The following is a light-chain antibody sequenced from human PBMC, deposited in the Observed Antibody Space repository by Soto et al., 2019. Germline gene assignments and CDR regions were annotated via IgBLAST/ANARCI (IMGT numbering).Light chain of an antibody. V-gene: IGKV3-20*01. CDR3: QQYGYSPLT. Sequence: EIVLTQSPGTLSLSPGERATLSCRASQNIRSNYVAWYQQKPGQAPRLLIFGSSSTATGIPDRFSASGSGTDFTLTISRLEPEDFVVYYCQQYGYSPLTFGGGTKVEI. CDR2: GSS. J-gene: IGKJ4*01. CDR1: QNIRSNY.